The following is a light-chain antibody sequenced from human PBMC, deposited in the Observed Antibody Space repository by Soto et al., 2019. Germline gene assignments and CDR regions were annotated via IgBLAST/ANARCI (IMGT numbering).Light chain of an antibody. Sequence: QPVLSQPPSVCGSPGQSSTISCTGTISDVGIYNYVSWYQQHPGKAPKLMIYQVTNRPSGVSNRFSGSKSGNTASLTISGLQAEDEADYCCSSYTGSTNYVFGTGTKVTV. CDR2: QVT. V-gene: IGLV2-14*01. CDR1: ISDVGIYNY. J-gene: IGLJ1*01. CDR3: SSYTGSTNYV.